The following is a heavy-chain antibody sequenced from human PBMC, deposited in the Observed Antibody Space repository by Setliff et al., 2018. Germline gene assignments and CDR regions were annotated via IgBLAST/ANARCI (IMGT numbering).Heavy chain of an antibody. D-gene: IGHD7-27*01. V-gene: IGHV3-30*02. CDR2: VRFDGSYK. Sequence: GSLRLSCAASGFVFGTYGMHWVRQAPGKGLDWVASVRFDGSYKVYADSVKGRFTIFRDNSKNTLYLEMNNLGTEDTAVYYCAALDWGENFYNVDVWGKGTTVTV. J-gene: IGHJ6*03. CDR1: GFVFGTYG. CDR3: AALDWGENFYNVDV.